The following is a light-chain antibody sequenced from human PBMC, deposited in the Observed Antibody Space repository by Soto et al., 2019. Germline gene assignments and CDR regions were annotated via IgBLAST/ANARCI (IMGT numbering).Light chain of an antibody. V-gene: IGKV1-5*03. Sequence: DIQMTQSPSTLSASVGDRVIITCRASQYIHNYLAWYQQKPGEAPKLLIYEAANLESGVPSRFSGSGTGTEFTLTISSLQPDDFATYYCQQSNNYPWTFGQGTRVEI. CDR3: QQSNNYPWT. J-gene: IGKJ1*01. CDR1: QYIHNY. CDR2: EAA.